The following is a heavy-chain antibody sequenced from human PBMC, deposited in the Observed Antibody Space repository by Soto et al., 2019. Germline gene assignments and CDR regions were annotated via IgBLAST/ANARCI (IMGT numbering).Heavy chain of an antibody. CDR1: GGSISSGDYY. CDR2: IYYSGST. Sequence: SETLSLTYTVSGGSISSGDYYWSWIRQPPGKGLEWIGYIYYSGSTYYNPSLKSRVTISVDTSKNQFSLKLSSVTAADTAVYYFAWLAAPGTNFDYWGQGSLVPVSS. CDR3: AWLAAPGTNFDY. J-gene: IGHJ4*02. D-gene: IGHD6-13*01. V-gene: IGHV4-30-4*01.